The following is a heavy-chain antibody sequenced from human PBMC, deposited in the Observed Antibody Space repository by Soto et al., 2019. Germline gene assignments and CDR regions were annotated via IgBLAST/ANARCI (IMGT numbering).Heavy chain of an antibody. CDR1: GFTFSSYW. Sequence: PGGSLRLSCAASGFTFSSYWMSWVRQAPGKGLEWVANIKQDGSEKYYVDSVKGRFTISRDNAKNSLYLQMNSLRAEDTAVYYCAGGWYPYYFDYWGQGTLVTVSS. CDR2: IKQDGSEK. V-gene: IGHV3-7*01. J-gene: IGHJ4*02. CDR3: AGGWYPYYFDY. D-gene: IGHD6-19*01.